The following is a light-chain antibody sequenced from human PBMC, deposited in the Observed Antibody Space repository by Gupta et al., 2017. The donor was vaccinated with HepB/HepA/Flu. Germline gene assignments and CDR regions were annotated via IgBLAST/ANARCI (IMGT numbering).Light chain of an antibody. V-gene: IGLV1-44*01. J-gene: IGLJ3*02. CDR3: AAGDDSRNGWV. CDR1: SSNIGSNT. Sequence: QSVLTQPPSASGTPGQRVTISCSGSSSNIGSNTVNWYQQLPGTAPKLLIYNNNQRPSGVPDRISGSKSGTSASLAISGLQAEDEADYYCAAGDDSRNGWVFGGGTKLTVL. CDR2: NNN.